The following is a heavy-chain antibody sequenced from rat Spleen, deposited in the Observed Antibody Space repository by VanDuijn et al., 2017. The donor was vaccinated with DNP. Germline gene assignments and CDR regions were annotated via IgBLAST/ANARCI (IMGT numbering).Heavy chain of an antibody. Sequence: EVQLVESGGGLVQPGRSLKLSCAASGFTFSNHGMAWVRQAPTKGLEWVASISSGGDIIFYRDSVKGRFTISRDNAQNTQYLQMDSLRSEDTATYFCASHEDYSSYFYGFDYWGQGNLVTVSS. CDR1: GFTFSNHG. D-gene: IGHD1-2*01. CDR3: ASHEDYSSYFYGFDY. V-gene: IGHV5S13*01. J-gene: IGHJ3*01. CDR2: ISSGGDII.